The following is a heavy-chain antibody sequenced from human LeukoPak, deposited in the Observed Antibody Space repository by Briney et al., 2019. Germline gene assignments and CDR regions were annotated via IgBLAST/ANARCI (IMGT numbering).Heavy chain of an antibody. D-gene: IGHD6-13*01. CDR2: ISGSGGST. CDR3: AKDEVPQQLVPFDY. J-gene: IGHJ4*02. Sequence: GGSLRLSCAASGFTFSSYAMSWVRQAPGKGLEWVSAISGSGGSTYYADSAKGRFTISRDDSKNTLYLQMNSLRAEDTAVYYCAKDEVPQQLVPFDYWGQGTLVTVSS. CDR1: GFTFSSYA. V-gene: IGHV3-23*01.